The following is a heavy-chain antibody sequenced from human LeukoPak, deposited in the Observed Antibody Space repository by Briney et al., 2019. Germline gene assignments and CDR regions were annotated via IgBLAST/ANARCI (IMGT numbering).Heavy chain of an antibody. Sequence: SVKVSCKTSGGTFTDYAITWVRQAPGQGLEWMGKIIPISGTTNYAQKFQGRVTFTADESTSTAYMELSSLRSEDTALYYCARKLRLGGNWFDPWGQGTLVTVSS. V-gene: IGHV1-69*13. CDR3: ARKLRLGGNWFDP. CDR1: GGTFTDYA. J-gene: IGHJ5*02. CDR2: IIPISGTT. D-gene: IGHD1-26*01.